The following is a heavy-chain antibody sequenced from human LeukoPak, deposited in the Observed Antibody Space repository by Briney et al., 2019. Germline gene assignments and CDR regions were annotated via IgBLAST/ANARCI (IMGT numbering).Heavy chain of an antibody. Sequence: ASVEVSCKASGYTFTSYAMHWVRQAPGQRLEWMGWINAGNGNTKYSQEFQGRVAITRDTSASTAYMELSSLRSEDMAVYYCARDRDSGDYYYYMDVWGKGTTVTISS. J-gene: IGHJ6*03. CDR2: INAGNGNT. V-gene: IGHV1-3*03. D-gene: IGHD1-26*01. CDR1: GYTFTSYA. CDR3: ARDRDSGDYYYYMDV.